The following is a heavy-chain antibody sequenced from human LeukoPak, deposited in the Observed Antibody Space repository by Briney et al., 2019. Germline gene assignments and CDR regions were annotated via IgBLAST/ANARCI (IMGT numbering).Heavy chain of an antibody. V-gene: IGHV5-51*01. CDR3: ARRPPASSSWDS. J-gene: IGHJ4*02. D-gene: IGHD6-13*01. CDR2: IYPGDSNT. Sequence: ESLKISCKGSEYRLTSYWIGWGRQMPGKGVEWMGIIYPGDSNTRYSPSFQGQVTISADKSISTAYPQWSSLKASDTAKYYCARRPPASSSWDSWGQGTPFTASS. CDR1: EYRLTSYW.